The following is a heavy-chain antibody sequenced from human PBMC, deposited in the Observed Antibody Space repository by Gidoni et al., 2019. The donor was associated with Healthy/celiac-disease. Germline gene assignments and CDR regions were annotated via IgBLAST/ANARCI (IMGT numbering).Heavy chain of an antibody. Sequence: QVQLQQWGAGLLTPSETLSLTCAVYGGSLSGYYWSWIRQPPGKGLEWIGEINHSGSTNYNPSLKSRVTISVDTSKNQFSLKLSSVTAADTAVYYCARGRGWYDSSGAIDYWGQGTLVTVSS. V-gene: IGHV4-34*01. CDR3: ARGRGWYDSSGAIDY. CDR1: GGSLSGYY. J-gene: IGHJ4*02. CDR2: INHSGST. D-gene: IGHD3-22*01.